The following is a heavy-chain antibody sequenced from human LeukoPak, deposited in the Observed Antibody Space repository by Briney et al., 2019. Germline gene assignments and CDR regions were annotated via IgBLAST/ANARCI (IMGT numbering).Heavy chain of an antibody. Sequence: GRSLRLSCAASGFTFSSYAMHWVRQAPGKGLEWVAVISYDGSNKYYADSVKGRFTISRDNSKNTLYLQMNSLRAEDTAVYYCARGYRSSWSSHFDYWGQGTLVTVSS. CDR2: ISYDGSNK. J-gene: IGHJ4*02. D-gene: IGHD6-13*01. CDR3: ARGYRSSWSSHFDY. CDR1: GFTFSSYA. V-gene: IGHV3-30*01.